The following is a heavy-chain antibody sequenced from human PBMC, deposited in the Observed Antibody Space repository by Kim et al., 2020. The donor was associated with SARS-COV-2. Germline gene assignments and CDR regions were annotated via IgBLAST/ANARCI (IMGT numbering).Heavy chain of an antibody. D-gene: IGHD1-26*01. CDR3: ARLGYLVGATTRYFDY. J-gene: IGHJ4*02. V-gene: IGHV4-59*13. CDR1: GGSISSYY. Sequence: SETLSLTCTVSGGSISSYYWSWIRQPPGKGLEWMGYIYYGGSTNHNPSLKSRVTISVDASKNLFSLKLSSVTAADTAVDYCARLGYLVGATTRYFDYWGQDTIVTVSS. CDR2: IYYGGST.